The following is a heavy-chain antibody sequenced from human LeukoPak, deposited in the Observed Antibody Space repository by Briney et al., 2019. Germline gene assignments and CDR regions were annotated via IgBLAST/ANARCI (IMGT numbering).Heavy chain of an antibody. CDR3: AKDYDVWYSSGPDI. CDR1: GFTFSSYG. J-gene: IGHJ3*02. CDR2: IRYDGSNK. V-gene: IGHV3-30*02. D-gene: IGHD6-19*01. Sequence: GGSLRLSCAASGFTFSSYGMHWVRQAPGKGLEWVAFIRYDGSNKYYADSVKGRFTISRDNSKNTPYLQMNSLRAEDTAVYYCAKDYDVWYSSGPDIWGQGTMVTVSS.